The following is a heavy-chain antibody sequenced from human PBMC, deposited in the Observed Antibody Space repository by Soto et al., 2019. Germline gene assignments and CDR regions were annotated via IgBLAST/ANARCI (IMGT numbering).Heavy chain of an antibody. CDR2: IFYSGST. V-gene: IGHV4-59*01. J-gene: IGHJ4*02. CDR3: ARHYPIGNNWNYFEH. Sequence: SENLSLTCTVSGVSISSYYWGWIRQPPGKGLEWIGYIFYSGSTNYNPSLESRVTISVDTSKNQFSLKVRCVSVVDTAVYYCARHYPIGNNWNYFEHWGPGTLVTGSS. D-gene: IGHD1-1*01. CDR1: GVSISSYY.